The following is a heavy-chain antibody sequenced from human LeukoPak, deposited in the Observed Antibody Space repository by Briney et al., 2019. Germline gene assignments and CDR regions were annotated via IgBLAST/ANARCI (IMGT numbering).Heavy chain of an antibody. V-gene: IGHV1-2*02. CDR1: GYTFTNYG. CDR3: ARWGKYYYDSSGYYY. Sequence: GASVKVSCKASGYTFTNYGITWVRQAPGQGLEWMGWIHPNSGGTKYAQRFQGRVTVTRDTSISTVYMELSGLRSDDTAVYYCARWGKYYYDSSGYYYWGQGTLVSVSS. J-gene: IGHJ4*02. D-gene: IGHD3-22*01. CDR2: IHPNSGGT.